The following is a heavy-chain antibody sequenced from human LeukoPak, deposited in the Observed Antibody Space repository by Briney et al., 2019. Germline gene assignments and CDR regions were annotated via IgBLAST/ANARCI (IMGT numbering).Heavy chain of an antibody. D-gene: IGHD5-18*01. J-gene: IGHJ4*02. CDR3: ARGGERGYSYGYGDY. CDR2: ISYDGSNK. V-gene: IGHV3-30-3*01. CDR1: GFTFSSYA. Sequence: GGSLRLSCAASGFTFSSYAMHWVRQAPGKGLEWVAVISYDGSNKYYADSVKGRFTISRDNSKNTLYLQMNSLRAEDTAVYFCARGGERGYSYGYGDYWGQGTLVTVSS.